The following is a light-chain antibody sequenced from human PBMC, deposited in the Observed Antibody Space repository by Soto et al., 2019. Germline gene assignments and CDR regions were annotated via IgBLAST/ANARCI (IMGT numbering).Light chain of an antibody. CDR2: WAS. V-gene: IGKV4-1*01. Sequence: DIVMTQSPDSLAVSLGERATINCRSSRTGFYNSNSKNYLAWYQQKPGQPPKLLIFWASARAPGVPDRFRGSGSGTDFTITINSLQAEDVAVYYGLQYYTGLALSFGGGTKVEIK. J-gene: IGKJ4*01. CDR1: RTGFYNSNSKNY. CDR3: LQYYTGLALS.